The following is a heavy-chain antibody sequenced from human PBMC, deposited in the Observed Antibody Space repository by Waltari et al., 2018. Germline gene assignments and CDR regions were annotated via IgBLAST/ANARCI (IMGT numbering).Heavy chain of an antibody. V-gene: IGHV1-2*02. CDR3: ATPRARRGEKYYFDY. CDR1: GYTFTGYY. CDR2: INPNSGGT. Sequence: QVQLVQSGAEVKKPGASVKVSCKASGYTFTGYYMHWVRQAPGQGLEWMGWINPNSGGTNYAQKFQGRVTMTRDTSISTAYMELSRLRSDDTAVYYCATPRARRGEKYYFDYWGQGTLVTVSS. J-gene: IGHJ4*02. D-gene: IGHD6-6*01.